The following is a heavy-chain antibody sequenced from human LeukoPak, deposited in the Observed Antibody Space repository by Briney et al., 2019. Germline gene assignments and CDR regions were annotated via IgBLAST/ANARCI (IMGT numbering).Heavy chain of an antibody. CDR2: IYHSGST. V-gene: IGHV4-39*07. CDR1: GGSISSGSYY. CDR3: ARWMTWYFDL. Sequence: SETLSLTCTVSGGSISSGSYYWTWIRQPAGKALEWIGSIYHSGSTYYNPSLKSRVTISVDTSKNQFSLKLSSVTAADTAVYYCARWMTWYFDLWGRGTLVTVSS. J-gene: IGHJ2*01. D-gene: IGHD2-2*03.